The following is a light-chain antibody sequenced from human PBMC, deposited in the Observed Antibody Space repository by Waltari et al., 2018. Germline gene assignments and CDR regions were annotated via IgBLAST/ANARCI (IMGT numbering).Light chain of an antibody. J-gene: IGLJ3*02. CDR3: QTGGHGTWV. Sequence: QLVLTQSPSASASLGASVKLTCTLSSGHSSNGIAWLQQQPEKGPRYLMRVNSDGSHSRGDEIPDRFSGSSSGAERYLTISSLQSEDEADYYCQTGGHGTWVFGGGTKLTVL. CDR2: VNSDGSH. CDR1: SGHSSNG. V-gene: IGLV4-69*01.